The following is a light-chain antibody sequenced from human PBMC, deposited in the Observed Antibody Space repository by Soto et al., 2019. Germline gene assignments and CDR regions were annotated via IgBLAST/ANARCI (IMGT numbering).Light chain of an antibody. V-gene: IGKV3-20*01. Sequence: EIVFTQSPGTLSLSPGERATLSCRASQSVSSSYLDWYQQKPGQAPRLLIYGASSRDTGIPARFSGSGSGTDFTLTISRLETEDFAVYYCQQYGSSPRTFGQGTKVDIK. CDR1: QSVSSSY. CDR2: GAS. CDR3: QQYGSSPRT. J-gene: IGKJ1*01.